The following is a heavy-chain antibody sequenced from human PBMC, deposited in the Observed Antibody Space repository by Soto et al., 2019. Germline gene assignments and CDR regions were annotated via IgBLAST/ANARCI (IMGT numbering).Heavy chain of an antibody. J-gene: IGHJ5*02. CDR3: ARHVGGLEGTIFGVVIISWFDP. CDR2: IYYSGST. D-gene: IGHD3-3*01. Sequence: SETLSLTCTVSGGSISSSSYYWGWIRQPPGKGLEWIGSIYYSGSTYYNPSLKSRVTISVDTSKNQFSLKLSSVTAADTAVYYCARHVGGLEGTIFGVVIISWFDPWGQGSLVTVSS. CDR1: GGSISSSSYY. V-gene: IGHV4-39*01.